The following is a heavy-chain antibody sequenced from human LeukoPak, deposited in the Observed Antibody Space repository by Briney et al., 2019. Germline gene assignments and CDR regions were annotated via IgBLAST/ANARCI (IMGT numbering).Heavy chain of an antibody. CDR2: IHTSGNT. Sequence: SETLSLTCTVSGSSISSYYWSWIRQPAGKGLEWIGRIHTSGNTNYNPSLRSRVTMSVDTSKNQFSLKLTSVTAADTAFYYCARFSGTYRTFDYWGQGTLVTVSS. V-gene: IGHV4-4*07. J-gene: IGHJ4*02. CDR3: ARFSGTYRTFDY. CDR1: GSSISSYY. D-gene: IGHD1-26*01.